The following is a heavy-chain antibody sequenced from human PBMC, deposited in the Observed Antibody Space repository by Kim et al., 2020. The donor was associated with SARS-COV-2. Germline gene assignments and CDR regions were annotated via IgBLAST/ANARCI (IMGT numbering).Heavy chain of an antibody. CDR3: ARDRGQLGLDY. CDR2: IWYDGSNK. D-gene: IGHD1-1*01. CDR1: GFTFSSYG. V-gene: IGHV3-33*01. Sequence: GGSLRLSCAASGFTFSSYGMHWVRQAPGKGLEWVAVIWYDGSNKYYADSVKGRFTISRDNSKNTLYLQMNSLRAEDTAVYYCARDRGQLGLDYWGQGTLVTVSS. J-gene: IGHJ4*02.